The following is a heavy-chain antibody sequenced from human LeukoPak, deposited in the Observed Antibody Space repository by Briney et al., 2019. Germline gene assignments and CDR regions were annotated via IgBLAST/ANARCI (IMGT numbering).Heavy chain of an antibody. D-gene: IGHD3-22*01. CDR3: ARAMALIVDY. CDR2: IWSDGSNK. V-gene: IGHV3-33*01. J-gene: IGHJ4*02. Sequence: PGGSLRLSCAASGFTLSSYGMHWVRQAPGKGLEWVAIIWSDGSNKYYADSVKGRFTTSRDSSRNTLYLQLNSLRAEDTAVYYCARAMALIVDYWGQGTPVTVSS. CDR1: GFTLSSYG.